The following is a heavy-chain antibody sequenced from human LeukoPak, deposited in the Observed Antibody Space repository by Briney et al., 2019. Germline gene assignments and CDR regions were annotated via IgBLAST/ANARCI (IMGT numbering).Heavy chain of an antibody. CDR3: ARVVTIEAYYYCYMDV. V-gene: IGHV3-11*04. D-gene: IGHD4-11*01. J-gene: IGHJ6*03. CDR2: ISSSDSTI. Sequence: GGSLRLSCAASGFTFSDYYMSWIRQAPGKGLEWVSYISSSDSTIYYADSVEGRFTISRDNAKNSLYLQMNRLRAEDTAVYYCARVVTIEAYYYCYMDVWGKGTTVTVSS. CDR1: GFTFSDYY.